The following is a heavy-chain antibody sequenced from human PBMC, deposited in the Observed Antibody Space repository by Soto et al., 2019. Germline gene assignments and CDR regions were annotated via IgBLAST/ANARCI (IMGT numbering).Heavy chain of an antibody. D-gene: IGHD5-12*01. CDR3: ATKKDGYNVFDN. CDR2: IIPIFKTP. J-gene: IGHJ4*02. CDR1: GGTFRSYA. V-gene: IGHV1-69*12. Sequence: QVQLVQSGAEVKKPGSSVKVSCKPSGGTFRSYALSWVRQAPGQGLEWMGGIIPIFKTPHYAQKFQGRVTLSADDSTGTGYMVLSSLRSEDTAVYYCATKKDGYNVFDNWGQGTLVTVSS.